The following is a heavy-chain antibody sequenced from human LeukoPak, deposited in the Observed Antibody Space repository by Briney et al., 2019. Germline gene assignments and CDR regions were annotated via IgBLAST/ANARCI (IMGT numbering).Heavy chain of an antibody. D-gene: IGHD3/OR15-3a*01. CDR1: GYTFTIYD. V-gene: IGHV1-8*01. CDR2: MNPKSGDT. J-gene: IGHJ6*02. CDR3: ARGVIFGTTTRGYGMDV. Sequence: ASVKVSCKASGYTFTIYDINWVRQAPGQGLEWVGWMNPKSGDTVYAQNFQGGVTMTRDISIGTAYLELDSLRSEDTAVYYCARGVIFGTTTRGYGMDVWGQGTTVTVSS.